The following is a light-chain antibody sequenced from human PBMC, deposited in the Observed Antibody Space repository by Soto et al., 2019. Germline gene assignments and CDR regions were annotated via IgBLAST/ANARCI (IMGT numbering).Light chain of an antibody. CDR1: SGHSSYA. CDR3: QTWGTGLYV. Sequence: QPVLAQSPSASASLGASVKLTCTLSSGHSSYAIAWHQQQPEKGPRYLMKLNSDGSHSKGDGIPDRFSGSSSGAERYLTISSLQSEDEADYYCQTWGTGLYVFATGTKVTVL. V-gene: IGLV4-69*01. J-gene: IGLJ1*01. CDR2: LNSDGSH.